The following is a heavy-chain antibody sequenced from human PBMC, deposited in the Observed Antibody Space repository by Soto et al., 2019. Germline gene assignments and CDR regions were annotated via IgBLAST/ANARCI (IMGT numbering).Heavy chain of an antibody. D-gene: IGHD2-2*02. CDR2: INPNSGGT. V-gene: IGHV1-2*02. Sequence: ASVKVSCKASGYTFSGYYIHWLRQAPGQGLEWMGWINPNSGGTNYAQKFQGRVTVTRDTPTSTAYMELSRLTSDDTAEYYCARSLTEGYCTITGCYTRPLYGMDVWGQGTTVTVSS. CDR3: ARSLTEGYCTITGCYTRPLYGMDV. J-gene: IGHJ6*02. CDR1: GYTFSGYY.